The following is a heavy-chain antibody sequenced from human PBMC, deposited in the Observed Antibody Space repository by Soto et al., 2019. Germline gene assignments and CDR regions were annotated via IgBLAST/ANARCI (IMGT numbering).Heavy chain of an antibody. CDR1: GSAFTVNS. Sequence: QVQLVQSGREGKRPGPSVKLSCKASGSAFTVNSASWVRQAPGQGLEGLGSISTYGGKTYYIQSLQGRVTMTTDSSTSTAYLDLRSLRPDDTAIYFCARRYGDPSSSAGFDYWGQGTLVTVSS. D-gene: IGHD4-17*01. CDR2: ISTYGGKT. CDR3: ARRYGDPSSSAGFDY. J-gene: IGHJ4*02. V-gene: IGHV1-18*01.